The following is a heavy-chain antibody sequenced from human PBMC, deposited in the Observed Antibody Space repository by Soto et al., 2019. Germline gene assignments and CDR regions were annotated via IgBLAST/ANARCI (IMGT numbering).Heavy chain of an antibody. CDR2: IIPIFGTA. CDR1: GGTFSSYA. Sequence: NVSCKASGGTFSSYAISWVRQAPGQGLEWMGGIIPIFGTANYAQKFQGRVTITADKSTSTAYMELSSLRSEDTAVYYCARATPAGPSHYYYYYGMDVWGQGTTVTVSS. J-gene: IGHJ6*02. V-gene: IGHV1-69*06. CDR3: ARATPAGPSHYYYYYGMDV. D-gene: IGHD2-15*01.